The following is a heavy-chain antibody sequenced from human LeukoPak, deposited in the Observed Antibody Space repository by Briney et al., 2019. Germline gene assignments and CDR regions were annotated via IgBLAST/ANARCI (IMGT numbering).Heavy chain of an antibody. D-gene: IGHD3-22*01. CDR1: GFTVSSNY. J-gene: IGHJ4*02. CDR3: ARDNPDSSGCYYFDY. CDR2: IYSGGST. Sequence: GGSLRLSCAASGFTVSSNYMSWVRQAPGKGLEWVSVIYSGGSTYYADSVKGRFTISRDNSKNTLYLQMNSLRAEDTAVYYCARDNPDSSGCYYFDYWGQGTLVTVSS. V-gene: IGHV3-66*01.